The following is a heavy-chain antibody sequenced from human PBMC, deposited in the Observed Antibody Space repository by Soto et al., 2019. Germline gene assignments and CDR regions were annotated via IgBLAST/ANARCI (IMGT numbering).Heavy chain of an antibody. Sequence: ASVKLSCKASGYTFTSYCISWVRQAPGQGLEWMGWISAYNGNTNYAQKLQGRVTMTTDTSTSTAYMELRSLRSDDTAVYHCARVLDYYDSSGPIHSYWGQG. D-gene: IGHD3-22*01. CDR3: ARVLDYYDSSGPIHSY. CDR1: GYTFTSYC. V-gene: IGHV1-18*01. J-gene: IGHJ4*02. CDR2: ISAYNGNT.